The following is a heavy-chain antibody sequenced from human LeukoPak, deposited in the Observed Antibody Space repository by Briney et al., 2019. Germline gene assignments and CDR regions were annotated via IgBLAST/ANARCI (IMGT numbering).Heavy chain of an antibody. V-gene: IGHV4-34*01. CDR3: ARAWELPLVYFDY. Sequence: SETLSLTCAVYGGSFSGYYWGWIRQPPGNGLEWIGEINHSGSTNYNPSLKSRATISADTSKNQLSLKLSSVTAADSAVYDCARAWELPLVYFDYWGQGTLVTVSS. CDR1: GGSFSGYY. CDR2: INHSGST. D-gene: IGHD1-26*01. J-gene: IGHJ4*02.